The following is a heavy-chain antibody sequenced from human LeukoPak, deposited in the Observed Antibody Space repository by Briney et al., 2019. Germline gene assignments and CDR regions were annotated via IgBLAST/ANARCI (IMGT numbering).Heavy chain of an antibody. CDR3: ARLGYGMDV. CDR2: IYYSGST. Sequence: PSETLSLTCTVSGGSISSYYWSWIRQPPGKGLEWIGYIYYSGSTNYNPSLKSRVTISVDTSKNQLSLKLSSVTAADTAVYYCARLGYGMDVWGQGTTVTVSS. CDR1: GGSISSYY. V-gene: IGHV4-59*08. J-gene: IGHJ6*02.